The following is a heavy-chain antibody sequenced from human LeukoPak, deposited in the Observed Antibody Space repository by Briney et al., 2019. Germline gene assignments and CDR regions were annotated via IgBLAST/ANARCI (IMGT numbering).Heavy chain of an antibody. CDR3: ARRGVAAAGIRYYYYGMDV. Sequence: SVKVSCKASGGTFSSYAISWVRQAPGQGLEWMEGIIPIFGTANYAQKFQGRVTITADESTSTAYMELSSLRSEDTAVYYCARRGVAAAGIRYYYYGMDVWGQGTTVTVSS. D-gene: IGHD6-13*01. CDR1: GGTFSSYA. V-gene: IGHV1-69*13. CDR2: IIPIFGTA. J-gene: IGHJ6*02.